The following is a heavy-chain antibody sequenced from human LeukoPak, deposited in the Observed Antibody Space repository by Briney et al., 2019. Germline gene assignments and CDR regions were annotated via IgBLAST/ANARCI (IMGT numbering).Heavy chain of an antibody. J-gene: IGHJ2*01. V-gene: IGHV1-18*01. CDR1: GYTFTSYG. D-gene: IGHD3-22*01. CDR2: ISAYNGNT. Sequence: GASVKVSCKASGYTFTSYGISWVRQAPGRGLEWMGWISAYNGNTNYAQKLQGRVTMTTDTSTSTAYMELRSLRSDDTAVYYCARTYDSSGYYYDWYFDLWGRGTLVTVSS. CDR3: ARTYDSSGYYYDWYFDL.